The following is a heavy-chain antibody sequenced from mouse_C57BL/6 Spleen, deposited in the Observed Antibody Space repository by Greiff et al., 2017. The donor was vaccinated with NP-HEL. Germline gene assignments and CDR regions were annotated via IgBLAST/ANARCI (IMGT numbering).Heavy chain of an antibody. CDR1: GFTFSDYG. D-gene: IGHD1-1*01. J-gene: IGHJ4*01. V-gene: IGHV5-17*01. CDR2: ISSGSSTI. Sequence: EVQGVESGGGLVKPGGSLKLSCAASGFTFSDYGMHWVRQAPEKGLEWVAYISSGSSTIYYADTVKGRFTISRDNAKNTLFLQMTSLRSEDTAMYYCARAMDYGSSYYAMDYWGQGTSVTVSS. CDR3: ARAMDYGSSYYAMDY.